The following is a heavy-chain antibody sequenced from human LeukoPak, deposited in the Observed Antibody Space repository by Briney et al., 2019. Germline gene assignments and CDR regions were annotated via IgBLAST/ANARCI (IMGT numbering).Heavy chain of an antibody. Sequence: NAGGSLRLSCAASGFTFSDYYMSWIRQAPGKGLEWVSYISSSGSTIYYADSVKGRFTISRDNAKNSLYLQMNSLRAEDTAVYYCARVGDYAFFGWFDPSGQGTLVTVSS. CDR2: ISSSGSTI. CDR3: ARVGDYAFFGWFDP. CDR1: GFTFSDYY. J-gene: IGHJ5*02. V-gene: IGHV3-11*01. D-gene: IGHD4-17*01.